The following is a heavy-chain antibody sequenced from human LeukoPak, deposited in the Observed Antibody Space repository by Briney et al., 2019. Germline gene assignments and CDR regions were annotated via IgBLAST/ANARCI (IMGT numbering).Heavy chain of an antibody. CDR1: GGSFSGYY. J-gene: IGHJ4*02. CDR3: ARGGYYGSADY. CDR2: INHSGST. V-gene: IGHV4-34*01. Sequence: SETLSLTCAVYGGSFSGYYWSWIRQPPGKGLEWIGEINHSGSTNYNPSLKSRVTISVDTSKNQFSLKLSSVTAADTAVYYCARGGYYGSADYWGRGTLVTVSS. D-gene: IGHD3-10*01.